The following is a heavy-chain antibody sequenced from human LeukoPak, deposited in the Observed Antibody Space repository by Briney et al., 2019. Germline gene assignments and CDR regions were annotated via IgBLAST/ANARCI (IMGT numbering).Heavy chain of an antibody. CDR3: ARGPPRSSTSCYINY. J-gene: IGHJ4*02. CDR1: GGSFSGYY. Sequence: PSETLSLTCAVYGGSFSGYYWSWIRQPPGKGLEWIGEINHSGNTNYNPSLKSRVTISVDTSKNQFFLKLSSVTAADTAVYYCARGPPRSSTSCYINYWGQGTPVTVSS. D-gene: IGHD2-2*02. V-gene: IGHV4-34*01. CDR2: INHSGNT.